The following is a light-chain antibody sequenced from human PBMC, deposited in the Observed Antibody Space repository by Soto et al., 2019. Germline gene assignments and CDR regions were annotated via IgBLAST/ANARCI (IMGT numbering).Light chain of an antibody. CDR3: SSHAGNNNWGV. CDR2: AVS. J-gene: IGLJ3*02. CDR1: SSDIGGYNF. Sequence: QSALTQPPSASGSPGQSVTISCTGTSSDIGGYNFVSWYQQHPGKAPKLMIYAVSKRPSGVPDRFSGSKSGNTASLTVSGLQGEDEAAYYCSSHAGNNNWGVFGGGTKLTVL. V-gene: IGLV2-8*01.